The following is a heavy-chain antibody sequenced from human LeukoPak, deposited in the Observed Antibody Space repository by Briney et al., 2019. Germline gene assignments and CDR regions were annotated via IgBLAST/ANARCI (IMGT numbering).Heavy chain of an antibody. CDR2: ISYDGSNK. V-gene: IGHV3-30*18. CDR3: AKDNVAAAGRYFDY. J-gene: IGHJ4*02. CDR1: GFTFSNYG. Sequence: GESLRLSCAASGFTFSNYGMHWVRQAPGRGLEWVALISYDGSNKYFADSVKGRFTISRDNSKNTLYLQMHSLRAEDTAVYYCAKDNVAAAGRYFDYWGQGTLVTVSS. D-gene: IGHD6-13*01.